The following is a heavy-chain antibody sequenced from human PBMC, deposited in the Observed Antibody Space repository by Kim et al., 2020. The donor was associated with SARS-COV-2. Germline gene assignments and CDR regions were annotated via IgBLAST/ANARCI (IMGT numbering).Heavy chain of an antibody. CDR3: EKGYTGAFEI. V-gene: IGHV3-23*01. CDR2: A. Sequence: AYYADAVMGRFTIARDNAKNTLYLQMNTLRAEYTALYFCEKGYTGAFEIWGQGTMVTVSS. J-gene: IGHJ3*02. D-gene: IGHD1-1*01.